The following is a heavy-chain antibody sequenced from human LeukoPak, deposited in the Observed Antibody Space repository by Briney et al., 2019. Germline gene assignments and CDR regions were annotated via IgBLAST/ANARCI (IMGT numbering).Heavy chain of an antibody. J-gene: IGHJ4*02. D-gene: IGHD5-18*01. CDR2: ISSSGSTI. V-gene: IGHV3-48*04. Sequence: PGGSLRLSCAASGFTFSSHSMTWVRQAPGKGLEWVSYISSSGSTIYYADSAKGRFTISRDNAKNSLYLQMNSLRAEDTAVYYCAGSSGYSYGYIDYWGQGTLVTVSS. CDR1: GFTFSSHS. CDR3: AGSSGYSYGYIDY.